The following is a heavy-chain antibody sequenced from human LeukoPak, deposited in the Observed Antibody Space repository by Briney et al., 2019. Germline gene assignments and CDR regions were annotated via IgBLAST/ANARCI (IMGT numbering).Heavy chain of an antibody. CDR3: ASATTMVTYAFDI. J-gene: IGHJ3*02. V-gene: IGHV4-59*01. D-gene: IGHD5-18*01. CDR1: GGSISSYY. CDR2: IYYTGST. Sequence: SETLSLTCTVSGGSISSYYWSWIRQPPGKGLEWIGFIYYTGSTNYNPSLESRVTISVDTSKNQFSLKLSSVTAADTAVYYCASATTMVTYAFDIWGQGTMVTVSS.